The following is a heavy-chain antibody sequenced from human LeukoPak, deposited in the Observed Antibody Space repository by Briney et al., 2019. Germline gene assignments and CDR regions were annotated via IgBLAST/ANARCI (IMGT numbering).Heavy chain of an antibody. CDR2: MNPNSGNT. Sequence: ASVTVSCKASVYTFTSYDINWVRQATGQGLEWMGWMNPNSGNTGYAQKFQGRVTMTRNTSISTAYMELSSLRSEDTAVYYCARGVGTTLYYYYYYYMDVWGKGTTVTVSS. CDR1: VYTFTSYD. V-gene: IGHV1-8*01. CDR3: ARGVGTTLYYYYYYYMDV. D-gene: IGHD1-1*01. J-gene: IGHJ6*03.